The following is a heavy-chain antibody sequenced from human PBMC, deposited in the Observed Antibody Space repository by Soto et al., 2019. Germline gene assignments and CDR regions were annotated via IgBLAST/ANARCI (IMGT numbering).Heavy chain of an antibody. CDR2: IYHSGST. Sequence: SETLSLTCAVSGGSISSGGYSWSWIRQPPGKGLEWIGYIYHSGSTYYNPSLKSRVTISVDRSKNQFSLKLSSVTAADTAVYYCARGPSAAFMYYFDYWGQGTLVTVSS. D-gene: IGHD2-15*01. V-gene: IGHV4-30-2*01. J-gene: IGHJ4*02. CDR1: GGSISSGGYS. CDR3: ARGPSAAFMYYFDY.